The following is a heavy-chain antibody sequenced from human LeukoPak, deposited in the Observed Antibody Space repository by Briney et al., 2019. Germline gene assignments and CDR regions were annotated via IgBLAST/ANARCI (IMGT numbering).Heavy chain of an antibody. Sequence: SVKVSCKTSGGTFTTYAISWVRQAPGQGLEWMGGIIPISGTTNYAQKSQGRVTITADESTDAAYMELSSLRSEDTAVYYCATKIDILTASGLGPHIPHYFDYWGQGTLVTVSS. V-gene: IGHV1-69*13. CDR1: GGTFTTYA. CDR3: ATKIDILTASGLGPHIPHYFDY. J-gene: IGHJ4*02. D-gene: IGHD3-9*01. CDR2: IIPISGTT.